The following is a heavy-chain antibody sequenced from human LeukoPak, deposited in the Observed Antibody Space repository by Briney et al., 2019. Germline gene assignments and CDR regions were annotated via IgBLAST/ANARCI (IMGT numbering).Heavy chain of an antibody. CDR3: ATGGEYSGRSWFDY. J-gene: IGHJ4*02. CDR2: IIPILGIA. D-gene: IGHD1-26*01. V-gene: IGHV1-69*02. Sequence: ASVKVSCKASGGTFSSYTISWVRQAPGQGLEWVGRIIPILGIANYAQKFQGRVTITADKSTSTAYMELSSLRSEDTAVYYCATGGEYSGRSWFDYWGQGTLVTVSS. CDR1: GGTFSSYT.